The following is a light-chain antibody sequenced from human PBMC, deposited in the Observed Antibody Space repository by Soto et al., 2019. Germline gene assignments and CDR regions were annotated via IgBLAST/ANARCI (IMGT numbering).Light chain of an antibody. Sequence: QSVLTQPPSVCAAPGQKVTISCSGSSSNIGNNYVSWYQQFPGAAPNLLIYDNNERPSGIPDRFSGSKSGTSATLGITGLQTGDEADYFCGTWDSGLSVGVFGGGTKLTVL. CDR1: SSNIGNNY. CDR2: DNN. J-gene: IGLJ2*01. V-gene: IGLV1-51*01. CDR3: GTWDSGLSVGV.